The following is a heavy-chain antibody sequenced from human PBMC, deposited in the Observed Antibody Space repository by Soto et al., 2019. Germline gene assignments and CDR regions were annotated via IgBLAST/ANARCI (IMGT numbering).Heavy chain of an antibody. V-gene: IGHV4-59*08. J-gene: IGHJ4*02. CDR2: IYYSGST. CDR3: ARLDGGYSYGYSDY. CDR1: GGSISSYY. D-gene: IGHD5-18*01. Sequence: SETLSLTCTVSGGSISSYYWSWIRQPPGKGLEWIGYIYYSGSTNYNPSLKSRVTISVXTXXXXFXLXLXXXTAAXTAVYYCARLDGGYSYGYSDYWGQGTLVTVSS.